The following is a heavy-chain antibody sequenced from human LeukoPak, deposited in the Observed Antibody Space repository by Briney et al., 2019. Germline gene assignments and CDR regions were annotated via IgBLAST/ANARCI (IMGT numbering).Heavy chain of an antibody. V-gene: IGHV3-9*01. J-gene: IGHJ4*02. CDR1: GFTFDGYA. CDR3: ARSPGIGVAGTVDY. Sequence: GGSLRLSCAASGFTFDGYAMHWVRQAPGKGVEWVSGISWNSGSIAYADSVKGRFTISRDNAKNSLHLQMNSLRAEDTALYYCARSPGIGVAGTVDYWGQGTLVTVSS. D-gene: IGHD6-19*01. CDR2: ISWNSGSI.